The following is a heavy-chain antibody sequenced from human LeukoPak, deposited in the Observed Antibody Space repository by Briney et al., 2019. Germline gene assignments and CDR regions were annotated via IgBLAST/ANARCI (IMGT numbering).Heavy chain of an antibody. CDR3: ARGRDGYNYYYYYYMDV. J-gene: IGHJ6*03. CDR1: GGSFSGYY. CDR2: INHSGNT. Sequence: SETLSLTCAVYGGSFSGYYWSWIRQPPGRGLEWIGEINHSGNTNYNPSLKSRVTISVDTSKNQFSLKLSSVTAAVTAVYYCARGRDGYNYYYYYYMDVWGKGTTVTVSS. D-gene: IGHD5-24*01. V-gene: IGHV4-34*01.